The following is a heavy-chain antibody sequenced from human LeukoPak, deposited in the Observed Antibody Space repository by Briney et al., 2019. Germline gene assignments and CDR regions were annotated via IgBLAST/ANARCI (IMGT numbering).Heavy chain of an antibody. J-gene: IGHJ4*02. V-gene: IGHV3-48*03. CDR3: ATLWDPVAGTTQPLL. CDR2: ISGSGSTI. D-gene: IGHD6-19*01. Sequence: GGSLRLSCAASGFTFSSYEMNWVRQAPGKGLKWVSYISGSGSTIYCGDSLEGRFTISRDNANNSLYLQINSLRVEDTAVYYCATLWDPVAGTTQPLLWGQGTLVTVSS. CDR1: GFTFSSYE.